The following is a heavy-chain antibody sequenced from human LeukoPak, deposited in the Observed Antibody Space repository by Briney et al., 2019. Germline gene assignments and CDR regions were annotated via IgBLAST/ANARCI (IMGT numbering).Heavy chain of an antibody. V-gene: IGHV1-2*02. Sequence: RASVKVSCKASGYTFTGYYMHWVRQAPGQGPELMGWINPNSGGTNYAKKFQGRVTITRDPSISTAHMELSRLRSYDTAVYYLSRGISTSCYRCYYYYYMDVWGKGTTVTVSS. J-gene: IGHJ6*03. CDR2: INPNSGGT. CDR3: SRGISTSCYRCYYYYYMDV. CDR1: GYTFTGYY. D-gene: IGHD2-2*01.